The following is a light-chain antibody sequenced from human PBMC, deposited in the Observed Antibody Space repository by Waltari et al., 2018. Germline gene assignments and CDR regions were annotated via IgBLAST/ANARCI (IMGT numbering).Light chain of an antibody. J-gene: IGKJ4*01. CDR3: QKYNSAPLT. CDR1: QSVSSD. Sequence: EIVLTQSPATLSLSPGERATLSCRASQSVSSDLAWYQRKPGQAPRLLISDVSNRATGIPARFSGSGSETDFTLTISTLEPEDFATYYCQKYNSAPLTFGGGTKVEIK. V-gene: IGKV3-11*01. CDR2: DVS.